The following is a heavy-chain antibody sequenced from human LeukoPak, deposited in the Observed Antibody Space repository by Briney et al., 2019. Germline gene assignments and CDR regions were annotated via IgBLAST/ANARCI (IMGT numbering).Heavy chain of an antibody. V-gene: IGHV3-30*18. D-gene: IGHD6-19*01. Sequence: GGSLRLSCSASGFIFSSYGMHWVRQAPGKGLEWVALISKDGSNEYYADSVKGRFTISRDNSKNTLDLQMNSLRADDTAVYYCAKHSSGITVAGTIQYWGQGTLVTVSS. CDR3: AKHSSGITVAGTIQY. CDR2: ISKDGSNE. J-gene: IGHJ4*02. CDR1: GFIFSSYG.